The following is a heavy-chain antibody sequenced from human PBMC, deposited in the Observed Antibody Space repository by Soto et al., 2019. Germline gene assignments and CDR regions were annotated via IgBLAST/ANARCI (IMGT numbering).Heavy chain of an antibody. CDR1: GFTFSTYV. J-gene: IGHJ4*02. Sequence: EVQLVESGGGLVKPGGSLRLSCAASGFTFSTYVMHWARQTPGKGLEWVSSINGRSNYIYYTDSVKGRFTVSRDNAKNSLYLHMSSVRAEDTAVYYCAREDGIVGTSSAFDHWGQGTLVTVSS. V-gene: IGHV3-21*02. CDR2: INGRSNYI. D-gene: IGHD1-26*01. CDR3: AREDGIVGTSSAFDH.